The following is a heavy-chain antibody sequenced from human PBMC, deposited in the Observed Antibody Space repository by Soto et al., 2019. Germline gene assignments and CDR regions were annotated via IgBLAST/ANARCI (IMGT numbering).Heavy chain of an antibody. CDR2: IYYSGST. CDR3: ARVSGYCSSTSCYAYYYYGMDV. V-gene: IGHV4-39*01. Sequence: SETLSLTCTVSGGSISSSSYYWGWIRQPPGKGLEWIGSIYYSGSTYYNPSLKSRVTISVDTSKNQFSLKLSSVTAADTAVYYCARVSGYCSSTSCYAYYYYGMDVWGQGTTVTVSS. CDR1: GGSISSSSYY. D-gene: IGHD2-2*01. J-gene: IGHJ6*02.